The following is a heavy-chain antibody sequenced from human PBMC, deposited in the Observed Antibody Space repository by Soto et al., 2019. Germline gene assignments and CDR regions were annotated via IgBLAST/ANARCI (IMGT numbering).Heavy chain of an antibody. CDR3: ARDSSGGGGLWFGELLTGFDY. CDR1: CGSFSGYY. V-gene: IGHV4-34*01. D-gene: IGHD3-10*01. CDR2: IYHSGST. Sequence: SETLSLTCAVYCGSFSGYYWSWIRQPPGKGLEWIGEIYHSGSTNYNPSLKSRVTISVDKSKNQFSLKLSSVTAADTAVYYCARDSSGGGGLWFGELLTGFDYWGQGTLVTVSS. J-gene: IGHJ4*02.